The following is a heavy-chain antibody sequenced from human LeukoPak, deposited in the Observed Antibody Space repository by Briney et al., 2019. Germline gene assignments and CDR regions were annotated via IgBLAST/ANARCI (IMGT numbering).Heavy chain of an antibody. J-gene: IGHJ6*02. Sequence: PGGSLRLSCAASGFTFNTYGMNWVRQAPGKGLGWVAIIWYDGSDKYYAESVKGRFTISRDNSKNTMYLQVNSLRAEDTAVYYCARVGCTGGSCLAYNYYAMDVWGQGTTVTVSS. V-gene: IGHV3-33*01. D-gene: IGHD2-15*01. CDR3: ARVGCTGGSCLAYNYYAMDV. CDR1: GFTFNTYG. CDR2: IWYDGSDK.